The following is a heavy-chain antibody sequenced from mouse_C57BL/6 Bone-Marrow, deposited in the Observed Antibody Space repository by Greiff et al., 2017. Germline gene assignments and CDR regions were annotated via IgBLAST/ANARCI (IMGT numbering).Heavy chain of an antibody. CDR2: IDPENGDT. V-gene: IGHV14-4*01. CDR3: TSFGTTVPQAWFAY. D-gene: IGHD1-1*01. CDR1: GFNIKDDY. J-gene: IGHJ3*01. Sequence: EVQLQQSGAELVRPGASVKLSCTASGFNIKDDYMHWVKQRPEQGLEWIGWIDPENGDTEYASKFQGKATITADTSSNTAYLQLSSLTSEDTAVYDCTSFGTTVPQAWFAYWGQGTLVTVSA.